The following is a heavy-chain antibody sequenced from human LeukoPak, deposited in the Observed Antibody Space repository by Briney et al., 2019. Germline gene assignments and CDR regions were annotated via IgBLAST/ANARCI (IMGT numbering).Heavy chain of an antibody. CDR1: GFTFSSYA. V-gene: IGHV3-30*04. J-gene: IGHJ4*02. CDR2: TSYDGSNQ. Sequence: GRSLRLSCAASGFTFSSYAMHWVRQAPGKGLEWVAVTSYDGSNQYYADSVKGRFTISRDNSKNTLSLQMNSLRTEDTAVYYCAREMRRHFDYWGQGTLVTVSS. CDR3: AREMRRHFDY.